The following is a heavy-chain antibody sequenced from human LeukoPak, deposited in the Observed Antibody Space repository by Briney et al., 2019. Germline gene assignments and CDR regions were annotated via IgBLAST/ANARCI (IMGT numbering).Heavy chain of an antibody. CDR2: ISAYNGNT. D-gene: IGHD1-26*01. V-gene: IGHV1-18*01. Sequence: GASVKVSCKASGYTFTSYSISWVRQAPGQGLEWMGWISAYNGNTNYAQKLQGRVTMTTDTSTSTAYMELRSLRSDDTAVYCCARTTPDLVGATGLFDYWGQGTLVTVSS. CDR1: GYTFTSYS. J-gene: IGHJ4*02. CDR3: ARTTPDLVGATGLFDY.